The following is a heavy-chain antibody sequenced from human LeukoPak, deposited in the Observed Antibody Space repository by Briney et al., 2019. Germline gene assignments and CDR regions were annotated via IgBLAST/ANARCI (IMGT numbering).Heavy chain of an antibody. CDR2: INPSGGST. CDR3: ARDGIGVGVVAANRFYYYGMDV. Sequence: EASVKVSCKASGYTFTSYYMHWVRQATGQGLEWMGIINPSGGSTSYAQKFQGRVTMTRDTSTSTVYMELSSLRSEDTAVYYCARDGIGVGVVAANRFYYYGMDVWGQGTTVTVSS. CDR1: GYTFTSYY. J-gene: IGHJ6*02. D-gene: IGHD2-15*01. V-gene: IGHV1-46*01.